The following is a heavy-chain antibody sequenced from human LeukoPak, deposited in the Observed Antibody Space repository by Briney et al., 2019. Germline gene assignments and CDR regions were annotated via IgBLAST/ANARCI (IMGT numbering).Heavy chain of an antibody. CDR3: AARVVGYCSSTSCYREGYFDY. V-gene: IGHV1-2*02. Sequence: ASVKVSCKASGFSFIGYYMHWVRQAPGQGLEWMGWTNPSTGGTKYAPKFQGRVSMTRDTSISTVYMELSRLRSDDMAVYFCAARVVGYCSSTSCYREGYFDYWGQGTLVTVSS. D-gene: IGHD2-2*02. CDR1: GFSFIGYY. CDR2: TNPSTGGT. J-gene: IGHJ4*02.